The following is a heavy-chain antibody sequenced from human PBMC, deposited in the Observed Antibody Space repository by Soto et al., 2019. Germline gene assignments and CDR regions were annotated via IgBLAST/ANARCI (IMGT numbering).Heavy chain of an antibody. Sequence: QVQLVQSGAEVKKPGSSVKVSCKASGGTFSSYAINWVRQAPGQGLEWMGGIIPIFGTADYAKKFQGRVTITADESTSTAYVELSSLRSEDTAVYYCAKNPENYYYGMDVWGQGTTVTVSS. CDR1: GGTFSSYA. CDR3: AKNPENYYYGMDV. CDR2: IIPIFGTA. V-gene: IGHV1-69*12. J-gene: IGHJ6*02.